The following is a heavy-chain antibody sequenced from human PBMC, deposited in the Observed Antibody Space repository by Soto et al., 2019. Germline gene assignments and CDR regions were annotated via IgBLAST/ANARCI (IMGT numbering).Heavy chain of an antibody. CDR3: AREGYCSSTSCYSFDY. D-gene: IGHD2-2*01. CDR2: ISSNGGST. CDR1: GFTFDEYT. J-gene: IGHJ4*02. Sequence: GGTLRLSCAASGFTFDEYTMHWVRQAPGKGLKYVSAISSNGGSTYYANSVKGRFAISRDNSKNTLYLQMGSLRAEDMAVYYCAREGYCSSTSCYSFDYRGQGTLVTVSS. V-gene: IGHV3-64*01.